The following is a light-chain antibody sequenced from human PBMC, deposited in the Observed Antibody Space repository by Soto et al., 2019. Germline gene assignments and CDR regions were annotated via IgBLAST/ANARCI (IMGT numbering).Light chain of an antibody. V-gene: IGLV1-40*01. Sequence: QSVLTQPPSVSGAPGQRVTISCTGSSSNIGAGYDVHWYQQLPGTAPKLLIYGNSNRPSGVPDRFSGSKSGTSASRAITGLQAEDEADYYCQSYDSSLSGGVFGGGTQLTVL. CDR2: GNS. J-gene: IGLJ2*01. CDR3: QSYDSSLSGGV. CDR1: SSNIGAGYD.